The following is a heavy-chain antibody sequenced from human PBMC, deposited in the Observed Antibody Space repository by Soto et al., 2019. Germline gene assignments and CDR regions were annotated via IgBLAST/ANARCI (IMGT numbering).Heavy chain of an antibody. CDR3: ARDRESSGWYTLRAFDI. CDR2: ISSSSSTI. D-gene: IGHD6-19*01. J-gene: IGHJ3*02. CDR1: GFTFSSYS. Sequence: GGSLRLSCAASGFTFSSYSMNWVRQAPGKGLEWVSYISSSSSTIYYADSVKGRFTISRDNAKNSLYLQMNSLRAEDTAVYYCARDRESSGWYTLRAFDIWGQGTMVTVSS. V-gene: IGHV3-48*01.